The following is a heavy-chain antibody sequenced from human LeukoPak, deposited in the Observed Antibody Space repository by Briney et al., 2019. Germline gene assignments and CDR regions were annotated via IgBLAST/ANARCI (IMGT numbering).Heavy chain of an antibody. J-gene: IGHJ4*02. D-gene: IGHD2-15*01. CDR2: ISSSSSYI. CDR3: ARDAIYCSGGSCYDDY. V-gene: IGHV3-21*01. Sequence: PGGSLRLSCAASGFTFSSYSMNWVRQAPGKGLEWVSSISSSSSYIYYADSVKGRFTISRDNAKNSLYPQMNSLRAEDTAVYYCARDAIYCSGGSCYDDYWGQGTLVTVSS. CDR1: GFTFSSYS.